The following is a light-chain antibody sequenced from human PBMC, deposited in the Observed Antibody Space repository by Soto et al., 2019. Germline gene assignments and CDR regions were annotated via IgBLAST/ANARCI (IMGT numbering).Light chain of an antibody. CDR2: DAS. J-gene: IGKJ1*01. CDR3: QQRSSWPSIT. Sequence: EIVMTQSPATLSVSPGSRSTLSCRASHSVISRLAWYQQKRGQAPRLLIYDASTRATGIPARFSGSGSGTDVTLTIRSLEPEDFAVYYCQQRSSWPSITFGQGTKVDIK. V-gene: IGKV3-11*01. CDR1: HSVISR.